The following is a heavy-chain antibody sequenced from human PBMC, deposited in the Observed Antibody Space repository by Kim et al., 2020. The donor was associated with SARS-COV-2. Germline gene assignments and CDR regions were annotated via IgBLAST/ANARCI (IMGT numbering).Heavy chain of an antibody. D-gene: IGHD3-10*01. Sequence: PSLKSRVTISVDTSKNQFSLKLSSVTAADTAVYYCATSPAEGSGLDAFDIWGQGTMVTVSS. J-gene: IGHJ3*02. CDR3: ATSPAEGSGLDAFDI. V-gene: IGHV4-31*02.